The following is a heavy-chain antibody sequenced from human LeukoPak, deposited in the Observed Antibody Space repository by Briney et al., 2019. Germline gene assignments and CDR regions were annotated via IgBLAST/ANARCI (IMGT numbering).Heavy chain of an antibody. J-gene: IGHJ4*02. V-gene: IGHV3-23*01. CDR1: GFTFSSYA. D-gene: IGHD3-10*01. CDR2: ISGSGGST. CDR3: ARDKGGMVPFDY. Sequence: GGSLRLSCAASGFTFSSYAMSWVRQAPGKGLEWVSAISGSGGSTYYADSVKGRFTTSRDDAKNSLYLQMNSLRAEDTAVYFCARDKGGMVPFDYWGQGTLVTVSS.